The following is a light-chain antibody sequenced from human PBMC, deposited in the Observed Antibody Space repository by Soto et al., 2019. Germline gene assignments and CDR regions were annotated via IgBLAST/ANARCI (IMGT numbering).Light chain of an antibody. CDR1: NSNIGAGSG. J-gene: IGLJ2*01. CDR2: ANT. CDR3: QSFDSSPTGLI. V-gene: IGLV1-40*01. Sequence: QSVLTQPPSVTGAPGQRVTISCTGNNSNIGAGSGVNWYQRFPDKAPKLLIYANTHRPSGVPDRFSGSTSATSASLAITGLQTEDEADYYCQSFDSSPTGLIFGGGTKLTVL.